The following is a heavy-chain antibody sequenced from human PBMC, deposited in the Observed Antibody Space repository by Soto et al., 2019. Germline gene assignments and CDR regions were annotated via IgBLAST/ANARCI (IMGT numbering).Heavy chain of an antibody. CDR1: GFAFSRST. J-gene: IGHJ6*02. CDR2: ISDDGRKE. CDR3: ASDKTGIEVIPAYYYYGMDG. D-gene: IGHD3-10*01. Sequence: QVHLVESGGGVVQPGRSLRLSCAASGFAFSRSTMHWVRQAPGKGLEWVAVISDDGRKEYYGDSVNGRFTISRDTSKNTRYLQMNSLRAEDTAVYYCASDKTGIEVIPAYYYYGMDGWGQGTTVIVSS. V-gene: IGHV3-30-3*01.